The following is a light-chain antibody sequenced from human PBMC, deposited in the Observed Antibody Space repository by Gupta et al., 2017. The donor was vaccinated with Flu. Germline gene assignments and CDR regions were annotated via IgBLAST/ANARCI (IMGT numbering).Light chain of an antibody. V-gene: IGKV1-8*01. CDR3: QQDDSYPIT. Sequence: PSSLSASTGDRVTITCRASQGISSYLAWYQQKPGKAPKLLIYAASTLQSGVPSRFSGSGSGTDFTLTISCLQSEDFATYYCQQDDSYPITFGQGTQMEIK. CDR2: AAS. J-gene: IGKJ5*01. CDR1: QGISSY.